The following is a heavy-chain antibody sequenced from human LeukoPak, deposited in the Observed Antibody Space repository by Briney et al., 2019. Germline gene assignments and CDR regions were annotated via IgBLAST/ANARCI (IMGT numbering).Heavy chain of an antibody. CDR1: GYTFTSYG. Sequence: ASVKVSCKASGYTFTSYGISWVRQAPGQGLEWMGWISAYNGNTNYAQKLQGRVTMTTDASTSTAYMELRSLRSDDTAVYYCASYSSGWYFDYWGQGTLVTVSS. CDR3: ASYSSGWYFDY. V-gene: IGHV1-18*01. J-gene: IGHJ4*02. D-gene: IGHD6-19*01. CDR2: ISAYNGNT.